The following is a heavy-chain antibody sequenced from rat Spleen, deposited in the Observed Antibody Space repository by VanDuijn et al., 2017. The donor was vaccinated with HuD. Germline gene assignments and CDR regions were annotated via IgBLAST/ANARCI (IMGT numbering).Heavy chain of an antibody. CDR3: ARDPPYYSGDYFDS. CDR2: IWIGGNT. Sequence: QVQLKESGPGLVKPSETLSLTCTVSGFSLMSYHVSWVRQSPGKGLEWMGVIWIGGNTAYNSLLKSRLSITRDTSKSQLFLKMNSLQTEDTATYYCARDPPYYSGDYFDSWGQGVMVTVSS. V-gene: IGHV2-32*01. D-gene: IGHD1-1*01. CDR1: GFSLMSYH. J-gene: IGHJ2*01.